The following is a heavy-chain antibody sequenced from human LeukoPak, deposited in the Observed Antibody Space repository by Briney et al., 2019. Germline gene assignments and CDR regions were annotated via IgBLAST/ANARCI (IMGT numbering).Heavy chain of an antibody. D-gene: IGHD1-1*01. CDR3: AKGQTGTTGDWFDP. V-gene: IGHV3-23*01. J-gene: IGHJ5*02. Sequence: GGTLRLSCAASGFTFNNYGMSWARQAPGKGLEWVSGITSSGGSTYYADSVKGRFTISRDYSKNTLHLQMNSLRAEDTAVYYCAKGQTGTTGDWFDPWGQGTLVTVSS. CDR1: GFTFNNYG. CDR2: ITSSGGST.